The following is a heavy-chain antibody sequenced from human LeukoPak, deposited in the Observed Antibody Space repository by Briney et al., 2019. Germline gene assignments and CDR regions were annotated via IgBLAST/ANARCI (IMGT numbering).Heavy chain of an antibody. Sequence: SSQTLSLTCTVSGGSISSGSYNWSWIRQPAGKGLEWIGRIYTSGSTNYNPSLRSRVTISLDTSKNQFSLKLSSVTAADTAVYYCAREFQHWGQGTLVTVSS. CDR3: AREFQH. V-gene: IGHV4-61*02. CDR2: IYTSGST. J-gene: IGHJ1*01. CDR1: GGSISSGSYN.